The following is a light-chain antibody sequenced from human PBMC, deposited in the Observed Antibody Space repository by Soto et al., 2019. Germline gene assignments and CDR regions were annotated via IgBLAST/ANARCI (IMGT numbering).Light chain of an antibody. CDR3: TSYAGSDNPVL. Sequence: QSALTQPPSASRSPGQSVTIPCTGTSNDIGEYHYVSWYQQHPGKAPKLMIYEVTQRPSGVPHRFSGSKSGNTASLTVSGLQAEDEADYYCTSYAGSDNPVLFGGGTKLTVL. V-gene: IGLV2-8*02. CDR1: SNDIGEYHY. J-gene: IGLJ2*01. CDR2: EVT.